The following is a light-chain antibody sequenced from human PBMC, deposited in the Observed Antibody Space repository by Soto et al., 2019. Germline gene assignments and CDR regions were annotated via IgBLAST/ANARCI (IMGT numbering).Light chain of an antibody. CDR1: QSISAW. CDR3: QQYNDWPPWT. J-gene: IGKJ1*01. Sequence: DIQMTQSPSTLSASVGDRVSINCRASQSISAWLAWYQQKPGKAPRLLIYKASTLEIGVPSRFSGSGSGTEFTLTISSLQPDDVALYYCQQYNDWPPWTFGQGTKVDIK. V-gene: IGKV1-5*03. CDR2: KAS.